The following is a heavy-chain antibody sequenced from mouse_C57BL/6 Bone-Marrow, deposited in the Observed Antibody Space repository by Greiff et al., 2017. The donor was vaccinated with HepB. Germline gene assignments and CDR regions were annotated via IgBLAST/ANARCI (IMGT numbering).Heavy chain of an antibody. V-gene: IGHV5-4*01. Sequence: EVQLVESGGGLVKPGGSLKLSCAASGFTFSSYAMSWVRQTPEKRLEWVATISDGGSYTYYPDNVKGRFTISRDNAKNNLYLQMSHLKSEDTAMYYCARDGHYGSSQYYFDYWGQGTTLTVSS. CDR1: GFTFSSYA. D-gene: IGHD1-1*01. J-gene: IGHJ2*01. CDR3: ARDGHYGSSQYYFDY. CDR2: ISDGGSYT.